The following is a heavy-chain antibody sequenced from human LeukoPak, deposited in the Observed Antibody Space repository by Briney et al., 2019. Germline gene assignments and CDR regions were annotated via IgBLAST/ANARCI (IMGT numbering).Heavy chain of an antibody. Sequence: SETLSLTCTVSGGSISSYYWSWIRQPAGKGLEWIGRIYTSGSTNYNPSLKSRVTMSVDTSKNQFSLKLSSVTAADTAVYYCARGPLYCSSTSCRYYYYGMDVWGQGTTVTVSS. CDR2: IYTSGST. CDR3: ARGPLYCSSTSCRYYYYGMDV. D-gene: IGHD2-2*01. CDR1: GGSISSYY. J-gene: IGHJ6*02. V-gene: IGHV4-4*07.